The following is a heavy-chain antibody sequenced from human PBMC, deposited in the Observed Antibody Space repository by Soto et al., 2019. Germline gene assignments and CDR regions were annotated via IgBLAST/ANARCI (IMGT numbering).Heavy chain of an antibody. Sequence: EVQLVGSGGGLAQPGGSLRLSCVASGFTFSSYSMNWVRQAPGKGLEWVSYLSSSSSTIYYADSVKGRFTISRDNAKNSLYLQMNSLRDEDTAVYYCARATGGGQTYYYYAMDVWGQGTTVTVSS. CDR1: GFTFSSYS. CDR2: LSSSSSTI. D-gene: IGHD3-16*01. J-gene: IGHJ6*02. CDR3: ARATGGGQTYYYYAMDV. V-gene: IGHV3-48*02.